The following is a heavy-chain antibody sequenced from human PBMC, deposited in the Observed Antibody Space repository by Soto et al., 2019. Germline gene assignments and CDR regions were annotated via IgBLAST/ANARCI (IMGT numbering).Heavy chain of an antibody. J-gene: IGHJ6*02. Sequence: QVQLVQSGAEVKKPGSSVKVSCKASGGTFSSYAISWVRQAPGLGLEWMGGIIPIFGTANYAQKFQGRVTITADESTSTAYMELSSLRSEDTAVYYCARANYDFWSGYEKNYGMDVWGQGTTVTVSS. D-gene: IGHD3-3*01. V-gene: IGHV1-69*01. CDR3: ARANYDFWSGYEKNYGMDV. CDR2: IIPIFGTA. CDR1: GGTFSSYA.